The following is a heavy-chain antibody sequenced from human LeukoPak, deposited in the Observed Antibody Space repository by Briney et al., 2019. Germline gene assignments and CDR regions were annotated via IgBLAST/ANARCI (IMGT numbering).Heavy chain of an antibody. J-gene: IGHJ6*03. Sequence: SETLSLTCTVSGGSISSSSYYWGWIRQPPGKGLEWLGSIYYSGSTYYNPSLKSRVTISVDTSKNQFSLKLSSVTAADTAVYYCARLYYGSGSFAYYYMDVWGKGTTVTVSS. CDR3: ARLYYGSGSFAYYYMDV. CDR1: GGSISSSSYY. V-gene: IGHV4-39*01. D-gene: IGHD3-10*01. CDR2: IYYSGST.